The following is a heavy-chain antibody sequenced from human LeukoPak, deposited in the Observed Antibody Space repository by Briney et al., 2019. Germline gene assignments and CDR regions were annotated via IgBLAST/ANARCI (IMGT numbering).Heavy chain of an antibody. J-gene: IGHJ6*02. CDR1: DGSITNFY. CDR2: FYSGGST. Sequence: SETLSLTCTVSDGSITNFYWSWIRQPAGKGLEWIGCFYSGGSTNYNPSLQSRVTISIDTSKNQLYLRLRSVTAADTAVYFCARDGIVGSTTFGYDYYGMDVWGQGTTVTVSS. V-gene: IGHV4-4*07. CDR3: ARDGIVGSTTFGYDYYGMDV. D-gene: IGHD1-26*01.